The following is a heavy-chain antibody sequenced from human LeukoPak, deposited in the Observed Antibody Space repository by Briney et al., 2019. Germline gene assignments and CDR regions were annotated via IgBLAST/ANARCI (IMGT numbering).Heavy chain of an antibody. D-gene: IGHD3-22*01. CDR1: GGSISSVDYF. V-gene: IGHV4-30-4*08. J-gene: IGHJ3*01. CDR3: ARDPHYHDRSGSFV. CDR2: IYYSGSA. Sequence: SQTLSLTCTVSGGSISSVDYFWSWIRQPPGKGLEWIGYIYYSGSAYYNPSLKSRLTISVDTSKNQFSLKLSPVTAADTAVYYCARDPHYHDRSGSFVWGQGTMVTVSS.